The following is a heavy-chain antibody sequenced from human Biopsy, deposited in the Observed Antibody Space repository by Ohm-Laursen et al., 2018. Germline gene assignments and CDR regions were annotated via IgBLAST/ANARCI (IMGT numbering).Heavy chain of an antibody. CDR2: TSYDGNKK. D-gene: IGHD3-16*01. CDR1: GFTVYNNY. V-gene: IGHV3-30*18. CDR3: ANSIVPIYYDVTGEGAFDV. Sequence: SLRLSCTASGFTVYNNYMTWARQAPGKGLEWVAVTSYDGNKKYFADSVKGRFTISRDNSKSTLYLQMNSLRAEDTAVYYCANSIVPIYYDVTGEGAFDVWGQGTMVTVSS. J-gene: IGHJ3*01.